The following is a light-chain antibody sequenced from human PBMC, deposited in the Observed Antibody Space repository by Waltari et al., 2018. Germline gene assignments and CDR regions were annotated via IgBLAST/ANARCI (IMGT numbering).Light chain of an antibody. Sequence: QSVLTQPPSASGTPGQRVTISCSGSSSNIGRNYVYWYQQLPGTAPNLLIYRNNQRPSDVPYRYSGSKSGTAASLASSGLRSEDEADYYWAAWDDSLSGPVFGGGTKLTVL. CDR1: SSNIGRNY. V-gene: IGLV1-47*01. CDR2: RNN. J-gene: IGLJ3*02. CDR3: AAWDDSLSGPV.